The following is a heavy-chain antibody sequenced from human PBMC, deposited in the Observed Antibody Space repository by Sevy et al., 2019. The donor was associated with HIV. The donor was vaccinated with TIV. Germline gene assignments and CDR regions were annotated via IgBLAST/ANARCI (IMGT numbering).Heavy chain of an antibody. D-gene: IGHD2-2*01. CDR1: GGSFSGYY. Sequence: SETLSLTCAVYGGSFSGYYWSWIRQPPGKGLEWIGEINHSGSTNYNRSLKSRVTISVDTSKNQFSLKLSSVTAADTALYYCARHCSGTSCSHAFDIWGQGTMVTVSS. CDR2: INHSGST. J-gene: IGHJ3*02. CDR3: ARHCSGTSCSHAFDI. V-gene: IGHV4-34*01.